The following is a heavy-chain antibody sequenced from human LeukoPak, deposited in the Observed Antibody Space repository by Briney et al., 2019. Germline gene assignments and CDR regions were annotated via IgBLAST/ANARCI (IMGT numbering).Heavy chain of an antibody. Sequence: PGGSLRLSCAASGFTFSSYGMHWVRQAPGKGLEWVAVIWYDGSKKYYADSVMGRFTFSRDNSKNTLYLQMNSLRAEDTAVYYCASMNGHAFDIWGQGTRVTVSS. J-gene: IGHJ3*02. CDR1: GFTFSSYG. CDR2: IWYDGSKK. CDR3: ASMNGHAFDI. V-gene: IGHV3-33*01. D-gene: IGHD2-8*01.